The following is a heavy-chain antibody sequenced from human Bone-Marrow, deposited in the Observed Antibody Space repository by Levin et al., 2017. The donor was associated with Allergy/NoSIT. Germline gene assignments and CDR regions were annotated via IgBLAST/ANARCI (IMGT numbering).Heavy chain of an antibody. CDR2: INHSGST. D-gene: IGHD4-17*01. CDR3: ARGNYGDSTTPPRPYCDYMDV. J-gene: IGHJ6*03. CDR1: GGSFSGYY. V-gene: IGHV4-34*01. Sequence: SETLSLTCAVYGGSFSGYYWSWIRQPPGKGLEWIGEINHSGSTNYNPSLKSRVTITVDTSKNQFSLKLSSVTAADTAVYYCARGNYGDSTTPPRPYCDYMDVWGKGTTVTVSS.